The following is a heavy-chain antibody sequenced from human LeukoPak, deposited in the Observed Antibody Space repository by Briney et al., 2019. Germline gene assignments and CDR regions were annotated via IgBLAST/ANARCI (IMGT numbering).Heavy chain of an antibody. CDR3: ARDITGSSWYNSDAFDI. J-gene: IGHJ3*02. CDR1: GFTFSDYY. CDR2: ISSSGSTI. Sequence: GGSLRLSCAASGFTFSDYYMSWIRQAPGKGLEWVSYISSSGSTIYYADSVKGRFTISRDNAKNSLYLQMNSLRAEDTAVYYCARDITGSSWYNSDAFDIWGQGTMVTVSS. V-gene: IGHV3-11*01. D-gene: IGHD6-13*01.